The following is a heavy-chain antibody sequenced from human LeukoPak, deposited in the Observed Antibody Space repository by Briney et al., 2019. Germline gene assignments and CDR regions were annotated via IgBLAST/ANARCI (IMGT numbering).Heavy chain of an antibody. D-gene: IGHD2-2*01. V-gene: IGHV3-20*04. CDR3: ARDGRISRDIVVVPAAH. CDR2: INWNGGST. J-gene: IGHJ4*02. CDR1: GFTFDDYG. Sequence: GGSLRLSCAASGFTFDDYGMSWVRQAPGKGLEWVSGINWNGGSTGYADSVKGRFTISRDNAKNSLYLQMNSLRAEDTALYCCARDGRISRDIVVVPAAHGGQGTLVTVSS.